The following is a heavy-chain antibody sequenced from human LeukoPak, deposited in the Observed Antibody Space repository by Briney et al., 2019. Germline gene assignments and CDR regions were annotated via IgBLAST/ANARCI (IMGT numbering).Heavy chain of an antibody. Sequence: GGSLRLSCAASGFTFSSYGMSWVRQAPGKGLEWVSAISGSGGSTYYADSVKGRFTISRDNSKNTLYLQMNSLRAEDTAVYYCAKGIDCSGGSCYSKYYFDYWGQGTLVTVSS. V-gene: IGHV3-23*01. CDR1: GFTFSSYG. CDR2: ISGSGGST. CDR3: AKGIDCSGGSCYSKYYFDY. J-gene: IGHJ4*02. D-gene: IGHD2-15*01.